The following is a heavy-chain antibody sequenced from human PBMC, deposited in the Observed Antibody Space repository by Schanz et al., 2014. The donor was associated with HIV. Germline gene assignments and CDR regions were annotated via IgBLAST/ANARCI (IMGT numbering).Heavy chain of an antibody. CDR1: GFTFSIYA. CDR2: ISGSVGST. Sequence: EVQLMESGGGLVKPGSLRLSCAASGFTFSIYAMSWVRQAPGKGLEWVSSISGSVGSTYYADSVKGRFTISRDNSKNTLYLQMNTLRAEDTAVYYCAKGSNYYGLDVWGQGTTVTVSS. D-gene: IGHD3-10*01. V-gene: IGHV3-23*01. J-gene: IGHJ6*02. CDR3: AKGSNYYGLDV.